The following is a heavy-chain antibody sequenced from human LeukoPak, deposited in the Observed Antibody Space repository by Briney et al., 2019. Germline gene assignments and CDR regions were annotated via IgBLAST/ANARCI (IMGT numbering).Heavy chain of an antibody. CDR3: AMGSLSFDY. V-gene: IGHV4-59*08. D-gene: IGHD1-26*01. J-gene: IGHJ4*02. Sequence: SETLSLTCTVSGGSMNSYYWSWIRQPPGKGLEWIGYIYYSGSTNYNPSLKNRVTLSVDTLKNQFSLNLTSLTAADTAVYYCAMGSLSFDYWGQGSLVTVSS. CDR1: GGSMNSYY. CDR2: IYYSGST.